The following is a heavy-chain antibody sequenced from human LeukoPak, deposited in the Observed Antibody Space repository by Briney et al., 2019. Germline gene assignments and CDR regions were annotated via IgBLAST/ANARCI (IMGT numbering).Heavy chain of an antibody. J-gene: IGHJ4*02. D-gene: IGHD4-23*01. Sequence: ASVKVSCKASGGTFSSYAISWVRQAPGQGLEWMGGIIPIFGTANYAQKFQGRVTMTTDTSTSTAYMELRSLRSDDTAVYYCAIFYGGNSDGYFDYWGQGTLVTVSS. CDR1: GGTFSSYA. V-gene: IGHV1-69*05. CDR2: IIPIFGTA. CDR3: AIFYGGNSDGYFDY.